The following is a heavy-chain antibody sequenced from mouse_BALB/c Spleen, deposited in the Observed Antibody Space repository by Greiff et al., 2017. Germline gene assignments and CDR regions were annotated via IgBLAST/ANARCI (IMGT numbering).Heavy chain of an antibody. CDR1: GYTFSSYW. CDR3: ARYDGYYVYYFDY. Sequence: VQGVESGAELMKPGASVKISCKATGYTFSSYWIEWVKQRPGHGLEWIGEILPGSGSTNYNEKFKGKATFTADTSSNTAYMQLSSLTSEDSAVYYCARYDGYYVYYFDYWGQGTTLTVSS. D-gene: IGHD2-3*01. CDR2: ILPGSGST. J-gene: IGHJ2*01. V-gene: IGHV1-9*01.